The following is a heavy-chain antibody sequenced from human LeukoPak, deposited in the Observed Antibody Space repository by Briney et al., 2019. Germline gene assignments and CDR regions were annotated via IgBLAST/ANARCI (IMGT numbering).Heavy chain of an antibody. Sequence: GGSLRLSCAASGFTFSDHYMDWVRQAPGKGLEWVGRTRNKANSYTTEYAASVKGRFTVSRDDSKNSLYLQMNSLKTEDTAVYYCAREWYSSGWLGYWGQGTLVTVSS. CDR3: AREWYSSGWLGY. D-gene: IGHD6-19*01. CDR2: TRNKANSYTT. CDR1: GFTFSDHY. J-gene: IGHJ4*02. V-gene: IGHV3-72*01.